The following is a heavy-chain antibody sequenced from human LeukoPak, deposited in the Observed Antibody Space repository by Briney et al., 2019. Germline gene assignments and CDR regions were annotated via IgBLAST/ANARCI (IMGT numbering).Heavy chain of an antibody. Sequence: SQTLSLTCAVSGGSISGGGYSWSWIRQPPGKGLEWIGYIYHSGSTYYNPSLKSRATISVDRSKNQFSLKLSSVTAADTAVYYCARGLRGYYVPWGQGTLVTVSS. CDR3: ARGLRGYYVP. CDR1: GGSISGGGYS. J-gene: IGHJ5*02. CDR2: IYHSGST. D-gene: IGHD3-22*01. V-gene: IGHV4-30-2*01.